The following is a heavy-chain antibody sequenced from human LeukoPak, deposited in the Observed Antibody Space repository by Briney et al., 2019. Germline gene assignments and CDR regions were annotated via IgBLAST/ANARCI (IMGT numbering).Heavy chain of an antibody. CDR2: ISSSSNYM. Sequence: PGGSLRLSCAASGSTFSRNAMNWVRQAPGKGLEWVSLISSSSNYMSYADSVKGRFTISRDNAKSSLYLQMNSLRAEDTAVYYCARPLDSSNNYFDYWGQGTLATVSA. CDR1: GSTFSRNA. CDR3: ARPLDSSNNYFDY. J-gene: IGHJ4*02. D-gene: IGHD6-13*01. V-gene: IGHV3-21*01.